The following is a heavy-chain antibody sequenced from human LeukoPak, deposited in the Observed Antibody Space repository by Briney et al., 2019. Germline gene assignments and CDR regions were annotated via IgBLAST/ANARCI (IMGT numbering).Heavy chain of an antibody. CDR1: GGSFSGYY. V-gene: IGHV4-34*01. CDR3: ARDCGGDCYSDYFDY. J-gene: IGHJ4*02. D-gene: IGHD2-21*02. Sequence: ASGTLSLTCAVYGGSFSGYYWSWIRQPPGKGLEWIGEINHSGSTNYNPSLKSRVTISVDTSKNQFSLKLSSVTAADTAVYYCARDCGGDCYSDYFDYWGQGTLVTVSS. CDR2: INHSGST.